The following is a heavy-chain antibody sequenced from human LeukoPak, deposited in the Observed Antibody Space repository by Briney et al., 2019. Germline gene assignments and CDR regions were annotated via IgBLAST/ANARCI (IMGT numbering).Heavy chain of an antibody. CDR3: ARDRGYSSFDY. Sequence: PGGSLRLSCAASGFTFSSYWMSWVRQAPGKGLEWVANINQDVSETNYVDSVKGRFTIPRDNAKNSLYLQMTSLRVEDTAVYYCARDRGYSSFDYWGQGTLVTVSS. D-gene: IGHD4-23*01. V-gene: IGHV3-7*01. CDR2: INQDVSET. J-gene: IGHJ4*02. CDR1: GFTFSSYW.